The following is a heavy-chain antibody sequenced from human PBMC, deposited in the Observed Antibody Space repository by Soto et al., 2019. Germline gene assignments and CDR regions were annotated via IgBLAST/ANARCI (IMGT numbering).Heavy chain of an antibody. V-gene: IGHV3-33*01. Sequence: QVHLVESGGGVVPPSNSLRLSCTASGFTFSSYGMHWVRQAPGKGLECVAVIWYDGTKKHYTDTVKGRFTISRDNSQNTLYLQMNSLRAEDTAVYYCARELSAASTPYFLDYWGQGTLVTVSS. CDR3: ARELSAASTPYFLDY. CDR2: IWYDGTKK. CDR1: GFTFSSYG. J-gene: IGHJ4*02. D-gene: IGHD2-15*01.